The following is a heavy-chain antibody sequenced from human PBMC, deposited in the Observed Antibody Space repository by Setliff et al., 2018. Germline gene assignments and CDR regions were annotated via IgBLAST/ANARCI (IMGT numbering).Heavy chain of an antibody. J-gene: IGHJ4*02. V-gene: IGHV1-18*01. Sequence: ALVKVSCKSSGFTFTDYGITWVRQVPGQGLEWMGWINNYNFNTQYAQKFQGRVTVTTDTSTTTAYMELRSLRADDTAVYYCARINFYVSSGYYYAPELWGQGTTVTV. D-gene: IGHD3-22*01. CDR1: GFTFTDYG. CDR3: ARINFYVSSGYYYAPEL. CDR2: INNYNFNT.